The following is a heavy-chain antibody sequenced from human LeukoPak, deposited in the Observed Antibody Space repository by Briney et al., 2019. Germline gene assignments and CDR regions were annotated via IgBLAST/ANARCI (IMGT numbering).Heavy chain of an antibody. Sequence: SETLSLTCTVSGGSISNNYWSWFRQPPGKGLEWIGYIYYSGSTNYNPSLKSRVTISIDTSKNQFSLKLNSVTAADTAVYYCARFSVGATGLLYYYGMDVWGQGTTVTVSS. CDR1: GGSISNNY. J-gene: IGHJ6*02. CDR3: ARFSVGATGLLYYYGMDV. V-gene: IGHV4-59*01. D-gene: IGHD1-26*01. CDR2: IYYSGST.